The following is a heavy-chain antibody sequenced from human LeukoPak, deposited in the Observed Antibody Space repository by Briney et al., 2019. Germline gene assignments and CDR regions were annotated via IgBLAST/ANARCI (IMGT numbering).Heavy chain of an antibody. CDR2: ISGSGGRT. Sequence: GGSLRLSCEVSGFTFSSYSMTWVRLAPGKGLEWVSAISGSGGRTYYADSVKGRFTISRDNSKNTLYLQMNSLRAEDTAVYNCAKGDFYGSGRDYYYYMDVWGKGTTVTISS. D-gene: IGHD3-10*01. CDR3: AKGDFYGSGRDYYYYMDV. V-gene: IGHV3-23*01. CDR1: GFTFSSYS. J-gene: IGHJ6*03.